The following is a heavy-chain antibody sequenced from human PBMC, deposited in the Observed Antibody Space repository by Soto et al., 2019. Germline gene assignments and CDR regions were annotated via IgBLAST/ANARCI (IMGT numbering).Heavy chain of an antibody. V-gene: IGHV4-59*01. CDR3: ARGSLTYCSSTSCYLRPPGYGMDV. J-gene: IGHJ6*02. Sequence: SETLSLTCTVSGGSISSYFWSWIRQPPGKGLEWIGYIYYSGSTNYNPSLKSRVTISVDTSKNQFSLKLSSVTAADTAVYYCARGSLTYCSSTSCYLRPPGYGMDVWGQGATVTVSS. CDR1: GGSISSYF. CDR2: IYYSGST. D-gene: IGHD2-2*01.